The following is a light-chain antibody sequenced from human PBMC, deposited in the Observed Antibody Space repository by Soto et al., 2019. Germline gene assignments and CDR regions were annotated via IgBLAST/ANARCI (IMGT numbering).Light chain of an antibody. V-gene: IGKV1-5*03. J-gene: IGKJ1*01. Sequence: DIQMTQSPSTLSASVGDRVTITCRASQSISSWLAWYQQKPGKAPKLLIYKASSLESGVPSRFSGSGSGTEFTLTIISLQPDDFATYYCQQYNSHSWTFGQGTKVEIK. CDR2: KAS. CDR1: QSISSW. CDR3: QQYNSHSWT.